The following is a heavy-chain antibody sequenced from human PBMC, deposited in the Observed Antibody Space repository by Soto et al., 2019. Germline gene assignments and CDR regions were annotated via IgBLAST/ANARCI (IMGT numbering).Heavy chain of an antibody. CDR1: GYTFTSYA. V-gene: IGHV1-3*01. D-gene: IGHD2-15*01. CDR3: ARGRVVDDAFDI. J-gene: IGHJ3*02. CDR2: INAGNGNT. Sequence: ASVKVSCKASGYTFTSYAMHWVRQAPGQRLEWMGWINAGNGNTKYSQKFQGRVTMTRNTSTSTAYMELSSLRSEDTAVYYCARGRVVDDAFDIWGQGTMVTVSS.